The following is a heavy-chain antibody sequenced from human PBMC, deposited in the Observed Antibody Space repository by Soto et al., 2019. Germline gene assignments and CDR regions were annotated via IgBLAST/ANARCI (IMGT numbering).Heavy chain of an antibody. V-gene: IGHV3-23*01. CDR1: VFPFGANA. CDR3: ATGVGAVQGSFDH. CDR2: LSNSGGRT. Sequence: HPGGSLRLSCVASVFPFGANAMAWVRRAPGKGLEWVSALSNSGGRTSDADSVKGRFNISRDNSDNTLYLQMNSLRAEDTAVYYCATGVGAVQGSFDHWGQGTLVTVSS. J-gene: IGHJ4*02. D-gene: IGHD1-26*01.